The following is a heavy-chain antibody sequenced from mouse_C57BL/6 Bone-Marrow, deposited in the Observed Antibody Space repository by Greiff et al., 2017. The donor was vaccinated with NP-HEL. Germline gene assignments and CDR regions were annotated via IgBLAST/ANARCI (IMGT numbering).Heavy chain of an antibody. D-gene: IGHD2-12*01. CDR2: ISDGGSYT. CDR1: GFTFSSYA. J-gene: IGHJ4*01. V-gene: IGHV5-4*03. Sequence: EVKLQESGGGLVKPGGSLKLSCAASGFTFSSYAMSWVRQTPEKRLEWVATISDGGSYTYYPDNVKGRFTISRDNAKNNLYLQMSHLKSEDTAMYYCARALLYEMDYWGQGTSVTVSS. CDR3: ARALLYEMDY.